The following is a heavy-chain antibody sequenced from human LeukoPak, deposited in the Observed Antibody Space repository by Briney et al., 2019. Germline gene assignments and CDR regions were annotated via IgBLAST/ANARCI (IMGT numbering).Heavy chain of an antibody. J-gene: IGHJ3*02. Sequence: WESLRLSCAASGFTFSNYWMSWVRQAPGKGLEWVANIKHDGGEEYYVDSVKGRFTLSRDNAKNSLYLQMISLRAEDTAVYYCARDCGSYSCSLNAFDMWGQGRMVTVSS. V-gene: IGHV3-7*01. CDR2: IKHDGGEE. D-gene: IGHD2-2*01. CDR1: GFTFSNYW. CDR3: ARDCGSYSCSLNAFDM.